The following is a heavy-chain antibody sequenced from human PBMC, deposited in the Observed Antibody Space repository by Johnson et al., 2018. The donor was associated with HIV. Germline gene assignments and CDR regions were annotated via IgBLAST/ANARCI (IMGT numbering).Heavy chain of an antibody. Sequence: VQLVESGGGLIQPGGSLRLSCAASGFTVSSNYMSWVRQAPGKGLEWVSVIYSGGSTYYPDSLKGRFTISRDNSKNTLYLQMDSLRADDTAVYYCVKEAITMEVDIWGQGTTVTVSS. D-gene: IGHD3-10*01. J-gene: IGHJ3*02. V-gene: IGHV3-53*01. CDR3: VKEAITMEVDI. CDR2: IYSGGST. CDR1: GFTVSSNY.